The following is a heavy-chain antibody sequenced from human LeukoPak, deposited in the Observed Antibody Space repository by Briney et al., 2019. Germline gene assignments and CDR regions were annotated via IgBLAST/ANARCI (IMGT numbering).Heavy chain of an antibody. V-gene: IGHV3-72*01. J-gene: IGHJ3*01. CDR2: SRNKGNSDIT. D-gene: IGHD1-26*01. CDR1: GFTLSDHY. Sequence: GGSLRLSCAGSGFTLSDHYIDWVRQAPGKGPEWVGRSRNKGNSDITEYAASVKGRFSISRDDSKNLQFLQMNSLRTEDTAVYHCAKGYSGLLIYALDVWGQGTGVTVSS. CDR3: AKGYSGLLIYALDV.